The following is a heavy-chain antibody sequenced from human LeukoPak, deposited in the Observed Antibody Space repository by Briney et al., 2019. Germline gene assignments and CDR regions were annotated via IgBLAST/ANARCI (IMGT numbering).Heavy chain of an antibody. Sequence: SETLSLTCTVSGGSINTYYWSWIRQPPGKGLEWMGYIYYTGTTSYNPSLKSRVTISVDTSKNQFSLRLSSVTAADTAMYYCARASGGYFNNWFDPWGQGTLVTVSS. V-gene: IGHV4-59*01. J-gene: IGHJ5*02. CDR3: ARASGGYFNNWFDP. D-gene: IGHD3-22*01. CDR2: IYYTGTT. CDR1: GGSINTYY.